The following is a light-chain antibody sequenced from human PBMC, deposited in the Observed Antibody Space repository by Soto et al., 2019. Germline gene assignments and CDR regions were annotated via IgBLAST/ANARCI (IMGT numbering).Light chain of an antibody. CDR3: QQYKSYPWT. CDR1: QSISSW. J-gene: IGKJ1*01. CDR2: RAS. V-gene: IGKV1-5*03. Sequence: DIQMTQSPSTLSASVGDRVTITCRASQSISSWLAWYQQKPGKAPKLLIYRASNLEVGVPSRFSGGGSGTEFTLTINSLQPDDSATYYCQQYKSYPWTFGQGTKVDIK.